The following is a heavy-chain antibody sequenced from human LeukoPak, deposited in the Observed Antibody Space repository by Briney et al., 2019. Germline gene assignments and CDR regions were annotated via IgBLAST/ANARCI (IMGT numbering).Heavy chain of an antibody. CDR3: ARHEGGVVVLSCFDY. D-gene: IGHD2-2*01. CDR1: GYSFTSYW. J-gene: IGHJ4*02. V-gene: IGHV5-51*01. CDR2: IFPCDSDT. Sequence: GESLKISCKGSGYSFTSYWIGWVRQMPGKGLEWMGIIFPCDSDTRYSPSFQGQVTISADKSISTAYLQWSSLKASDTAMYYCARHEGGVVVLSCFDYWGQGTLVTVSS.